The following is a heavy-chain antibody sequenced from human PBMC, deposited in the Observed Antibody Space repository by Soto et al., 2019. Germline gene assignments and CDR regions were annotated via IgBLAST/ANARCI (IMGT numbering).Heavy chain of an antibody. Sequence: EVPLVESGGGLVKPGGSLRLSCAASGFTFSSYGMNWVRQAPGKGLEGVSSISSSRSYIYYADSVRGRFTISRDDAKNSLYLQMNSLRAEDTAVYYCARDPSMVRGENWYFDLWGRGTLVTVSS. CDR3: ARDPSMVRGENWYFDL. J-gene: IGHJ2*01. CDR1: GFTFSSYG. D-gene: IGHD3-10*01. V-gene: IGHV3-21*01. CDR2: ISSSRSYI.